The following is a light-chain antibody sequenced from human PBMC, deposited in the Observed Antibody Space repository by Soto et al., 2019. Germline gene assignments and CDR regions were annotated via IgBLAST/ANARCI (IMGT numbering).Light chain of an antibody. V-gene: IGKV3-20*01. CDR2: DAS. Sequence: EIVLTQSPGTLSLSPGERATLSCRASQSVRNVYLAWYQQKPDQAPRLLIYDASNRATGIPDRFIGSGSGTDFTLTLNRLETEDFAVYYCQQSGSSPRTFGQGTKLEIK. CDR1: QSVRNVY. CDR3: QQSGSSPRT. J-gene: IGKJ2*01.